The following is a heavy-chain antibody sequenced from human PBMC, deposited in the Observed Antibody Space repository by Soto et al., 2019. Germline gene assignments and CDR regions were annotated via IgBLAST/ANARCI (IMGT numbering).Heavy chain of an antibody. D-gene: IGHD2-2*01. CDR3: THQRWGAFEI. J-gene: IGHJ3*02. CDR1: GFIFNNAW. V-gene: IGHV3-15*07. CDR2: IKSKTDGGTT. Sequence: EVQLVESGGSLVKPGGSLTLSCAASGFIFNNAWMNWVRQAPGKGLEWVGRIKSKTDGGTTDYAAPVKGRFTISRDDSKNTLYLQMNSLKTEDTAVYYCTHQRWGAFEIWGQGTMVTVSS.